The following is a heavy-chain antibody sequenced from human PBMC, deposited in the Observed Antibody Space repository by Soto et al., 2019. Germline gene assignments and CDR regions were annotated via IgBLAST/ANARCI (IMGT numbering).Heavy chain of an antibody. J-gene: IGHJ6*02. V-gene: IGHV3-43*01. D-gene: IGHD5-12*01. CDR1: GFTFDDYT. CDR2: ISWDGGST. Sequence: GGSLRLSCAASGFTFDDYTMHWIRQAPGKGLEWVSLISWDGGSTYYADSVKCRFTISRDNSKNSLYLQMNSLRTEDTALYYCAKGARDGYNSGYYVMDVWGQGTTVTVSS. CDR3: AKGARDGYNSGYYVMDV.